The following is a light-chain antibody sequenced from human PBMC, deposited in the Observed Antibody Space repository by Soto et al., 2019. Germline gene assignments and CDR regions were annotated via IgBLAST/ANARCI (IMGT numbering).Light chain of an antibody. CDR3: QQYNAGPQT. CDR2: GAS. J-gene: IGKJ1*01. Sequence: PGAIATLSCRASQTVSSSLAWYQQKPGQAPRLIISGASTRATGVPARFSGSGSGTEFALTIGSLQSEDFAVYFCQQYNAGPQTFGQGTKVDIK. CDR1: QTVSSS. V-gene: IGKV3-15*01.